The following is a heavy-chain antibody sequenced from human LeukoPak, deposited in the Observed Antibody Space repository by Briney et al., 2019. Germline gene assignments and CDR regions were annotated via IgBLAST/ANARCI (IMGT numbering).Heavy chain of an antibody. Sequence: SETLSLNCTVYGGSFSDYYWSWIRQPPGKGLEWIGEINHSGSTKYNPSLKSRVTISADTTNNQFSLKLSSVTAADTAVYYCASLYCSSTSCYGDSVTPYWGQGTLVTVSS. CDR1: GGSFSDYY. J-gene: IGHJ4*02. V-gene: IGHV4-34*01. CDR3: ASLYCSSTSCYGDSVTPY. D-gene: IGHD2-2*01. CDR2: INHSGST.